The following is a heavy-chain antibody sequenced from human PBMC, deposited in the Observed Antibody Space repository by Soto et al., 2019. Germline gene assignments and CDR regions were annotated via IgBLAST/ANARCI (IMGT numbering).Heavy chain of an antibody. CDR2: MNPNSGNT. J-gene: IGHJ6*02. Sequence: ASVKVSFKASGYTFTSYDINWLRQATGQGLEWMGWMNPNSGNTGYAQKFQGRVTMTRNTSISTAYMELSSLRSEDTAVYYCAREESIAAANYYYYGMDVWGQGTTVTVSS. V-gene: IGHV1-8*01. CDR1: GYTFTSYD. D-gene: IGHD6-13*01. CDR3: AREESIAAANYYYYGMDV.